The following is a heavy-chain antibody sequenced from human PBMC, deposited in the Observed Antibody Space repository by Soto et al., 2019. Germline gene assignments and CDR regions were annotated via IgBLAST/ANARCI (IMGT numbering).Heavy chain of an antibody. J-gene: IGHJ4*02. V-gene: IGHV4-59*01. Sequence: PSETLSLTCTVSGVSITPYYWTWIRHPPGRGLEWIGYVYHTGNTYYNPSLKSRVTISLDTSKNQVSLRLKSVTAADTDVYYCAREQYNWKLWGQGTLVTVS. CDR1: GVSITPYY. D-gene: IGHD1-20*01. CDR3: AREQYNWKL. CDR2: VYHTGNT.